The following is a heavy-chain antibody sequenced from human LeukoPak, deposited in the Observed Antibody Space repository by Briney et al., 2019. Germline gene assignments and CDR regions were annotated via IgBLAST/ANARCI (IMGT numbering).Heavy chain of an antibody. D-gene: IGHD3/OR15-3a*01. Sequence: PGTSLTLSCAASGFTFSSYGMHWVRQAPGKGLEWVAVISYDGNNKYYADSVEGRVTISRDDSKNRLYLQMNSLRAEDTAVYYCARSDPRDSYHYYGMDVWGQGTTVTVSS. CDR2: ISYDGNNK. CDR3: ARSDPRDSYHYYGMDV. J-gene: IGHJ6*02. V-gene: IGHV3-30*13. CDR1: GFTFSSYG.